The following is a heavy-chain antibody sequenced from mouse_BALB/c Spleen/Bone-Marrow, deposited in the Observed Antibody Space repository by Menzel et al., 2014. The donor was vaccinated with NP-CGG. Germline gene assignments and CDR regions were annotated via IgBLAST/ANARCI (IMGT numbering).Heavy chain of an antibody. D-gene: IGHD2-3*01. Sequence: EVQLVESGGGLVQPGGSLKLSCAASGFDFSRYWMSWVRQAPGKGLQWIGEINPESNTVNYTPSLKDKFITSRDNAENTLYLQMSKVRSEDTALYCCARLGYYGWFAYWGQGTLVTVSA. V-gene: IGHV4-1*02. CDR2: INPESNTV. CDR1: GFDFSRYW. CDR3: ARLGYYGWFAY. J-gene: IGHJ3*01.